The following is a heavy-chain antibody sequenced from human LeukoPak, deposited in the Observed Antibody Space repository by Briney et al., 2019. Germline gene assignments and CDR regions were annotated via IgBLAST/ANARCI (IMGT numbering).Heavy chain of an antibody. J-gene: IGHJ4*02. Sequence: GGSLRLSCAASGFTVSTICMTCVRQAPGKGLEWVSTIYSGGTTYYADSVMGRFTISRHNSRNTLYLQMNSLRAEDTAVYYCARVDTVMAYYFDLWGQGTLVTVSS. CDR1: GFTVSTIC. CDR3: ARVDTVMAYYFDL. D-gene: IGHD5-18*01. CDR2: IYSGGTT. V-gene: IGHV3-53*04.